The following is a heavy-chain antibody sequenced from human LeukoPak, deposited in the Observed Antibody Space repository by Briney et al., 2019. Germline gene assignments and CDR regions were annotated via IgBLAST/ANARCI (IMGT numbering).Heavy chain of an antibody. CDR1: GFSVSSNH. CDR2: IYSGGST. V-gene: IGHV3-53*01. Sequence: GGSLRLSCAASGFSVSSNHMSWVRQAPGKGLEWVSVIYSGGSTYYADFVEGRFTISRDGSKNTLYLQMNSLRAEDTALYYCARGGGSSWYSPVDDWGQGTLVTVSS. J-gene: IGHJ4*02. CDR3: ARGGGSSWYSPVDD. D-gene: IGHD6-13*01.